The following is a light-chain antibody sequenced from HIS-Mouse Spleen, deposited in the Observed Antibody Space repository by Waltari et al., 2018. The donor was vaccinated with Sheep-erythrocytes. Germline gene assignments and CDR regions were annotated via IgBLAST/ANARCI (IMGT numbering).Light chain of an antibody. Sequence: QSVLTQPPSVSAAPGQQVTISCSGSSSNIGNNYVSWYQQLPGTAPKLLSYDNHKRPSGIPDRFSGSKSGTSATLGITGLQTGDEADYYCGTWDSSLSAGRVFGGGTKVTVL. CDR3: GTWDSSLSAGRV. CDR1: SSNIGNNY. CDR2: DNH. J-gene: IGLJ3*02. V-gene: IGLV1-51*01.